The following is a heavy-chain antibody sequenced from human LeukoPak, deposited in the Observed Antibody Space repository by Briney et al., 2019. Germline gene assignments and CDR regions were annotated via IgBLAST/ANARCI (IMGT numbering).Heavy chain of an antibody. J-gene: IGHJ4*02. D-gene: IGHD1-20*01. CDR2: IYSGGTT. V-gene: IGHV3-66*02. CDR3: ARDTRRAPLTAGDY. CDR1: EFTVSDNY. Sequence: GGSLRLSCTASEFTVSDNYIYWVRQAPGKGLECVSLIYSGGTTYYADSVKGRFTISRDNSNNTVYLQMNSLRPDDTAMYYCARDTRRAPLTAGDYWGQGTLVTVSS.